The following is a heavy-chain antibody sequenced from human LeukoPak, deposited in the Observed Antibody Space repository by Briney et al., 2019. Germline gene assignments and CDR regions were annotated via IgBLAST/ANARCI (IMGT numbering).Heavy chain of an antibody. D-gene: IGHD3-16*01. V-gene: IGHV1-24*01. CDR1: GYTLTDLS. CDR3: ATGSYDYDDLRGIDY. Sequence: ASVKVSCKVSGYTLTDLSIHWVRQTTGKGLEWMGSFDPEAGETAYAKKFRGRLTMTEDTSTDTAYMEVNSLRSEDTAVYYCATGSYDYDDLRGIDYWGQGTLVTVCS. CDR2: FDPEAGET. J-gene: IGHJ4*02.